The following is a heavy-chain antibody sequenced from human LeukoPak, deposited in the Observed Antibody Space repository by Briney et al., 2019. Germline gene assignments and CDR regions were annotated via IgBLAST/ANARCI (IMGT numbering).Heavy chain of an antibody. J-gene: IGHJ3*02. CDR2: ISGSGGTT. CDR3: AKADATIGGAFDT. CDR1: GFTFSSYG. D-gene: IGHD3-16*01. Sequence: GGSLRLSCAASGFTFSSYGMNWVRRAPGKGLEWVSGISGSGGTTYYADSVRGRFTISRDNSKNTLDLQLNSLRADDTAVYYCAKADATIGGAFDTWGQGTMVIVSS. V-gene: IGHV3-23*01.